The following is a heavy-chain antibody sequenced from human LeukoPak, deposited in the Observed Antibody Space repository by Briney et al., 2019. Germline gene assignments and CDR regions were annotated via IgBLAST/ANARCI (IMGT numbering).Heavy chain of an antibody. CDR1: GYSISSGYY. CDR3: ARASPKYCSGGSCSGTDY. V-gene: IGHV4-38-2*01. D-gene: IGHD2-15*01. CDR2: IYHSGST. J-gene: IGHJ4*02. Sequence: PSETLSLTCAVSGYSISSGYYWGWIRQPPAKGLEWLGSIYHSGSTYYNPSLKSRVTISVDTSKNQFSLKLSSVTAADTAVYYCARASPKYCSGGSCSGTDYWGQGTLVTVSS.